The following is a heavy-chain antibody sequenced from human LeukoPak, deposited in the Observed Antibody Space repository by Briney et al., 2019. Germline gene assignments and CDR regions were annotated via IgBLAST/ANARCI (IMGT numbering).Heavy chain of an antibody. CDR3: ARGLISQLGAT. CDR2: ISSSSSYI. CDR1: GFTFSSYS. V-gene: IGHV3-21*01. J-gene: IGHJ4*02. Sequence: AGGSLRLSCAASGFTFSSYSMNWVRQAPGKGLEWVSSISSSSSYIYYADSVKGRFTISRDNAKNSLYLQMNSLRAEDTAVYYCARGLISQLGATWGQGTLVTVSS. D-gene: IGHD1-26*01.